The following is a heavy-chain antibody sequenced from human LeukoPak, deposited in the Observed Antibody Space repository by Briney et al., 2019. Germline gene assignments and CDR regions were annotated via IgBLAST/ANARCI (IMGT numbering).Heavy chain of an antibody. D-gene: IGHD6-19*01. Sequence: GGSLRLSCAVSGITLSNYGMSWVRQAPGKGLEWVAGISGSGGSTNYADSVKGRFTISRDSPENTLFLQMNSLRAEDTAVYYCARGGAVAGRFDPWGQGTQVTVSS. V-gene: IGHV3-23*01. CDR3: ARGGAVAGRFDP. CDR2: ISGSGGST. J-gene: IGHJ5*02. CDR1: GITLSNYG.